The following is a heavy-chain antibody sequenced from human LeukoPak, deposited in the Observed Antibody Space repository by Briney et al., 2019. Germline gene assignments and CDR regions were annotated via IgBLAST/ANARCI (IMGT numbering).Heavy chain of an antibody. D-gene: IGHD4-17*01. CDR1: GGSISSGGYS. CDR3: ARYGRTTVWGFDP. J-gene: IGHJ5*02. CDR2: IYHSGST. Sequence: SETLSLTCTVSGGSISSGGYSWNWIRQPPGKGLEWIGYIYHSGSTYYNPSLNSRVTISVDRSKNQFSLKLSSVTAADTAVYYCARYGRTTVWGFDPWGQGTLVTVSS. V-gene: IGHV4-30-2*01.